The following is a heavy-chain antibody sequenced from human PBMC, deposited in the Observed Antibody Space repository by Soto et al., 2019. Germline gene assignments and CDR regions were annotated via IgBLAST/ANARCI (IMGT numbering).Heavy chain of an antibody. CDR2: ISYSGST. Sequence: SETLSLTCTISGGSISSSSYYWGWIRQPPGKGLEWIGSISYSGSTYYNPSLKSRVTMSVDTSKNQFSLKLSSVTAADTAVYYCARLHGYCISTSCYGYYGMDVWGQGTTVTVSS. J-gene: IGHJ6*02. CDR1: GGSISSSSYY. CDR3: ARLHGYCISTSCYGYYGMDV. V-gene: IGHV4-39*01. D-gene: IGHD2-2*01.